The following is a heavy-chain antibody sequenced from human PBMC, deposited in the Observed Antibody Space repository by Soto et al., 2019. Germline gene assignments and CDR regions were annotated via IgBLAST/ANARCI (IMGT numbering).Heavy chain of an antibody. Sequence: QVQVVQSGAEVKKPGASVKVSCKTSGYSFIGYGLHWVRQAPGQSLEWMGWIHTGNGATKYSQKFQGRLTITRDTSASTAYMEVTSLTSEDTAVYYCARKDSSGSVAPGGQGTRVTVSS. J-gene: IGHJ5*02. V-gene: IGHV1-3*04. CDR3: ARKDSSGSVAP. D-gene: IGHD3-22*01. CDR1: GYSFIGYG. CDR2: IHTGNGAT.